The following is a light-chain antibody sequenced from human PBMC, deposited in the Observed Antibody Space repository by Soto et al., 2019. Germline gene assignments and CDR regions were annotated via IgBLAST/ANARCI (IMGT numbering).Light chain of an antibody. V-gene: IGKV1-5*01. CDR3: QQYNSPWT. CDR1: QSISSW. J-gene: IGKJ1*01. CDR2: DAS. Sequence: DIPMTQSPSTLSASVGDRVTITCRASQSISSWLAWYQQKPGKAPKLLIYDASSLESGVPSRFSGSGSGTEFTLTISSLQPDDFATYYCQQYNSPWTFGQGTKVEIK.